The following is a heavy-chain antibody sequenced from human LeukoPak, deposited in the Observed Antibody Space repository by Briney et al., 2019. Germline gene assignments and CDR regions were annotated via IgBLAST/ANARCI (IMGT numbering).Heavy chain of an antibody. CDR2: ISAYNGNT. V-gene: IGHV1-18*01. D-gene: IGHD5-18*01. J-gene: IGHJ3*02. CDR3: ARSGYSYGYVSQAFDI. Sequence: ASVKVSCKASGYTFTSYGISWVRQAPGQGLEWMGWISAYNGNTNYAQKLQGKVTMTTDTSTSTAYMELRSLRSDDTAVYYCARSGYSYGYVSQAFDIWGQGTMVTVSS. CDR1: GYTFTSYG.